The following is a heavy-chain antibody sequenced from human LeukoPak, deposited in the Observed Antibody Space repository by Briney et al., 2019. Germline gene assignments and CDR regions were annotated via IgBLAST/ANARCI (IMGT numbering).Heavy chain of an antibody. CDR1: GLTFSSST. J-gene: IGHJ4*02. D-gene: IGHD3-9*01. CDR3: ARDAWDILTGYYSHYFDY. V-gene: IGHV3-30*04. CDR2: VSYDGTDK. Sequence: GGSLSLSCAVTGLTFSSSTMHWVRLAPGKGLEWVAIVSYDGTDKHYADSVKGRFNISRDNSKNMVYLQMNSLRLEDTAVYYCARDAWDILTGYYSHYFDYWGQGTLVTVSS.